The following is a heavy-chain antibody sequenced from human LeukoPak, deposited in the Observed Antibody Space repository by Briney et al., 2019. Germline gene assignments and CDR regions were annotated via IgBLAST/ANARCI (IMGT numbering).Heavy chain of an antibody. J-gene: IGHJ4*02. CDR3: ARGSRSSWFDY. V-gene: IGHV4-34*01. D-gene: IGHD6-13*01. CDR1: GGSFSGYY. Sequence: PSETLSLTCAVYGGSFSGYYWSWIRQPPGKGLEWIGEINHSGSTNYNPSLKSRVTISVDTSKNQFSLKLNSVTAADTAVYYCARGSRSSWFDYWGQGTLVTVSS. CDR2: INHSGST.